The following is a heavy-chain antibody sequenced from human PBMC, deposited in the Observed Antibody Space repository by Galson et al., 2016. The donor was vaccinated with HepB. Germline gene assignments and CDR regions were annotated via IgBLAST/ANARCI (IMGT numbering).Heavy chain of an antibody. V-gene: IGHV4-34*01. J-gene: IGHJ4*02. CDR1: GGSLSGYY. Sequence: SETLSLTCAVYGGSLSGYYWTWIRQSPGKGLEWIGEISQSGSAKYNPSLNSRATISLDRSKSQFSLKVNSVAAADTAVYYCARGQQSYGNSRAIFFPLWGQGTLVTVSS. CDR2: ISQSGSA. D-gene: IGHD5-18*01. CDR3: ARGQQSYGNSRAIFFPL.